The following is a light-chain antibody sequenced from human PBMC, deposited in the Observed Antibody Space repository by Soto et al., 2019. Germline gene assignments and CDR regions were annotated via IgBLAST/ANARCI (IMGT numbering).Light chain of an antibody. J-gene: IGLJ2*01. CDR2: RNS. V-gene: IGLV1-40*01. Sequence: QSVLTQPPSVSGAPGQRVTISCTGSGSNIGAGYDVHWYQHLPGTAPKLLIYRNSNRPSGVPDRFSGSKSGTSASLAITGLQAEDEADYYCQSYDISLRGYVVFGGGTKLTVL. CDR3: QSYDISLRGYVV. CDR1: GSNIGAGYD.